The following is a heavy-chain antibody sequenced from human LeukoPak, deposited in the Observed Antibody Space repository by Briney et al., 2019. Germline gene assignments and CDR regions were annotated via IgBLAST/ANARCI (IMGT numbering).Heavy chain of an antibody. D-gene: IGHD4-17*01. CDR2: LSPDGGTI. CDR1: GFTFSSYW. J-gene: IGHJ4*02. V-gene: IGHV3-74*01. CDR3: ARVPYGDYFDY. Sequence: GGSLRPSCVVSGFTFSSYWMHWVRQAPGKGLVWVSRLSPDGGTIDYSDSVRGRFTISRDNAKDTLYLQMNSLRAEDTAVYYCARVPYGDYFDYWGQGTLVTVSS.